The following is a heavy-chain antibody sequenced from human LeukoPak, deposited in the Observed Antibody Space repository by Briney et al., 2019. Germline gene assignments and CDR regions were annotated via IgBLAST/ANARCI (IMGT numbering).Heavy chain of an antibody. CDR1: GFSLRTSGMR. CDR2: IDWDDDK. CDR3: ARTRYCSSTSCNIFDY. J-gene: IGHJ4*02. Sequence: SGPALLKPTQTLTLTFTFSGFSLRTSGMRVGWIRQPPGKALEWLSLIDWDDDKFYSTSLKTRLTISKDTSKNQVVLTMTNMDPVDTATYYCARTRYCSSTSCNIFDYWGQGTLVTVSS. V-gene: IGHV2-70*04. D-gene: IGHD2-2*02.